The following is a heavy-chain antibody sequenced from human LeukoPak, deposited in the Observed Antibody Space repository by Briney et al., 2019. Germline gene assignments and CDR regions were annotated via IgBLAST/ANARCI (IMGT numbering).Heavy chain of an antibody. CDR3: ARVDSIAAAFSGLDYFDY. Sequence: ASVKVSCKASGYTFTSYYMHWVRQVPGQGLEWMGIINPSGGSTSYAQKFQGRVTMTRDTSTSTVYMELSSLRSEDTAVYYCARVDSIAAAFSGLDYFDYWGQGTLVTVSS. CDR2: INPSGGST. CDR1: GYTFTSYY. V-gene: IGHV1-46*01. J-gene: IGHJ4*02. D-gene: IGHD6-13*01.